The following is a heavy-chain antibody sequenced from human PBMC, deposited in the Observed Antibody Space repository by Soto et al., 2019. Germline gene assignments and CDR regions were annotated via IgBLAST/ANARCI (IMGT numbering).Heavy chain of an antibody. CDR3: AKVILGITGPTWAGKGGLDY. V-gene: IGHV3-30*18. D-gene: IGHD3-10*01. J-gene: IGHJ4*02. Sequence: QVQLVESGGGVVQPGRSLRLSCVASEFTFSSYGMHWVRQAPGKGLEWVAVISYDGSNKYYADYVKGRFTISRDNSKNTLYLQMSSLRAEDTAVYYCAKVILGITGPTWAGKGGLDYWGQGTLVTVSS. CDR1: EFTFSSYG. CDR2: ISYDGSNK.